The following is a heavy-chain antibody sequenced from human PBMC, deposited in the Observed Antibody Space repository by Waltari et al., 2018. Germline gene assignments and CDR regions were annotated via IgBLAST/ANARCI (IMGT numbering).Heavy chain of an antibody. CDR1: GGSFSGYY. D-gene: IGHD5-12*01. CDR3: ARGPQYYVDIVATIDGD. J-gene: IGHJ4*02. V-gene: IGHV4-34*01. CDR2: INHSGST. Sequence: QVQLQQWGAGLLKPSETLSLTCAVYGGSFSGYYWSWIRQPPGKGLEWIGEINHSGSTNYNPSLKSRVTISVDTSKNQFSLKLSSVTAADTAVYYCARGPQYYVDIVATIDGDWGQGTLVTVSS.